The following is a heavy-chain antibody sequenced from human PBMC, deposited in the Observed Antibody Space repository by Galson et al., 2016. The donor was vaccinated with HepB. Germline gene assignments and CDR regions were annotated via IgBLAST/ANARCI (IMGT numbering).Heavy chain of an antibody. CDR3: LTGGYDSSGYYDDY. CDR2: FDPENGET. V-gene: IGHV1-24*01. Sequence: SVKVSCKVSGYTLSKLSIHWVRQAPGKGLEWMGGFDPENGETIYAQTFQGRVTMTQDTSTDTAYMDLSSLRSDDTAVYYCLTGGYDSSGYYDDYWGQGTLVTVSS. CDR1: GYTLSKLS. J-gene: IGHJ4*02. D-gene: IGHD3-22*01.